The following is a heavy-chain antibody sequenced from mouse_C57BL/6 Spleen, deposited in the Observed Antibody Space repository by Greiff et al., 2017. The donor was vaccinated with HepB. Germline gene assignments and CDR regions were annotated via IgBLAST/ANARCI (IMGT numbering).Heavy chain of an antibody. V-gene: IGHV1-42*01. CDR2: INPSTGGT. Sequence: VQLKQSGPELVKPGASVKISCKASGYSFTGYYMNWVKQSPEKSLEWIGEINPSTGGTTYNQKFKAKATLTVDKSSSTAYMQLKSLTSEDSAVYYCARGGEGYWGQGTTLTVSS. CDR3: ARGGEGY. J-gene: IGHJ2*01. CDR1: GYSFTGYY.